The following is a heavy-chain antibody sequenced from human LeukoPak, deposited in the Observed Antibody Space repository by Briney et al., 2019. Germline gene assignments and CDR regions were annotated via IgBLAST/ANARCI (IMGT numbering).Heavy chain of an antibody. CDR3: ARGCHDYGDPKGDYYFDY. J-gene: IGHJ4*02. Sequence: GGSLRLSCAASGLTFSSYAMHWVRQAPGKGLEWVAVISYDGSNKYYADSVKGRFTISRDNSKNTLYLQMNSLRAEDTAVYYCARGCHDYGDPKGDYYFDYWGQGTLVTVSS. V-gene: IGHV3-30-3*01. CDR1: GLTFSSYA. CDR2: ISYDGSNK. D-gene: IGHD4-17*01.